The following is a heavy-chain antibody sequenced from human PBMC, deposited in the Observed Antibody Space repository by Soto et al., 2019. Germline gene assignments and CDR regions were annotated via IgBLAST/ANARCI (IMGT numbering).Heavy chain of an antibody. D-gene: IGHD4-17*01. CDR3: GCRDYGGNSYY. CDR1: GGTFSSSA. V-gene: IGHV1-69*01. CDR2: IIPIFGTG. J-gene: IGHJ4*02. Sequence: QVQLVQSGAEVKKPGSSVKVSCKASGGTFSSSAISWVRPSPGQGLEWMGGIIPIFGTGKYAQKLQGRVTITADEFRCTAYMELSGLCSEDAAVYCCGCRDYGGNSYYWGQGTLVTVSS.